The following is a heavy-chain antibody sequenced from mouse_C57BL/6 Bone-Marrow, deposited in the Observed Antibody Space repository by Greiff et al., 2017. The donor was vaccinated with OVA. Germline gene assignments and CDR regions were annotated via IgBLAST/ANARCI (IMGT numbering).Heavy chain of an antibody. CDR1: GYTFTSYW. J-gene: IGHJ3*01. CDR2: IYPRSGNT. V-gene: IGHV1-81*01. D-gene: IGHD2-2*01. Sequence: QVQLQQPGAELVKPGASVKVSCKASGYTFTSYWMHWVKQRPGQGLEWIGEIYPRSGNTYYNEKFKGKATLTADKSSSTAYMELRSLTSEDSAVYFCARSGLRDFAYWGQGTLVTVSA. CDR3: ARSGLRDFAY.